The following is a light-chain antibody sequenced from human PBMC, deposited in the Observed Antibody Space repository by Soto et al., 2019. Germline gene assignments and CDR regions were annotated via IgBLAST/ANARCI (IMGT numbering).Light chain of an antibody. Sequence: DIQMTQSPSFLSASVGDRVTISCRASQAINTYLNWYQQKPGKAPKLLIYGTSDLQNGVPSRFSGGGSGTDFTLTIISLQPEAFATYYCQQSYSTLLITFGQGTRLEV. V-gene: IGKV1-39*01. CDR2: GTS. CDR3: QQSYSTLLIT. CDR1: QAINTY. J-gene: IGKJ5*01.